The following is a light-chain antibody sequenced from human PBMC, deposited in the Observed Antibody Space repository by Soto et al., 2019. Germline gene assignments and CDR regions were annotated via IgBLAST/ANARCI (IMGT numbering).Light chain of an antibody. CDR1: QSVFYNSKNKNY. CDR2: WAS. Sequence: DIVMTQSPDSLAVSLGERATINCKSSQSVFYNSKNKNYLAWYQQKPGQPPRLLISWASTRESGVPDRLTGSGSGTDFTLTISSLQAEDVAIYYCQQYYSATPTFGPGTKVAIK. J-gene: IGKJ1*01. V-gene: IGKV4-1*01. CDR3: QQYYSATPT.